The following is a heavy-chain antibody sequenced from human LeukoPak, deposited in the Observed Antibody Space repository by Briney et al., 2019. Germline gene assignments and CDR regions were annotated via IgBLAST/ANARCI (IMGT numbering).Heavy chain of an antibody. J-gene: IGHJ6*04. CDR2: IYYSGST. CDR1: GGSISSGDYY. CDR3: ARALSAPITMITYMDV. V-gene: IGHV4-30-4*08. Sequence: SETLSLTCTVSGGSISSGDYYWSWIRQPPGKGLEWIGSIYYSGSTYYNPSLKSRVTISVDTSKNQFSLKLSSVTAADTAVYYCARALSAPITMITYMDVWGKGTTVTVSS. D-gene: IGHD3-22*01.